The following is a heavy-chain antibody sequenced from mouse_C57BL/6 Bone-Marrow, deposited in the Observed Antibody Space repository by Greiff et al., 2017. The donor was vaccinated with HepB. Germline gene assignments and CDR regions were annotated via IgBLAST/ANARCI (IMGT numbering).Heavy chain of an antibody. CDR2: ISSGGSYT. V-gene: IGHV5-6*02. CDR1: GFTFSSYG. Sequence: DVKLVESGGDLVKPGGSLKLSCAASGFTFSSYGMSWVRQTPDKRLEWVATISSGGSYTYYPDSVKGRFTISRDNAKNTLYLQMSSLKSEDTAMYYCARWDWAYYFDYWGQGTTLTVSS. CDR3: ARWDWAYYFDY. D-gene: IGHD4-1*01. J-gene: IGHJ2*01.